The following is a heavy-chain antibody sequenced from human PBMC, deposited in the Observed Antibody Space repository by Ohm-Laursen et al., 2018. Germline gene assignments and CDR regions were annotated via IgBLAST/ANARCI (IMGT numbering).Heavy chain of an antibody. Sequence: SLRLSCTAPGFTFSDFYMSWVRQAPGKGLEWVSYISASTNTIYYADSVKGRFTISRDNSKNSLFLQMDSLRAEDTAVYYCGRWNDYWGQGTLVTVSS. CDR2: ISASTNTI. D-gene: IGHD1-1*01. CDR1: GFTFSDFY. J-gene: IGHJ4*02. CDR3: GRWNDY. V-gene: IGHV3-11*01.